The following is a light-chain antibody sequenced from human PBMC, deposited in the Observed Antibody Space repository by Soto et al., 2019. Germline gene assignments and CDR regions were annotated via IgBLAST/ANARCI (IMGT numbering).Light chain of an antibody. CDR3: QKYVSAPYT. CDR2: GAS. Sequence: DIHMTQSPSSVSASVGDRVTITFRASQDIRNYLVWYQQKPGKVPKLLIYGASALQSGVPSRFSGSGSGTHFTLTISSLQPDDFATYYCQKYVSAPYTFGPGTKVDI. V-gene: IGKV1-27*01. J-gene: IGKJ3*01. CDR1: QDIRNY.